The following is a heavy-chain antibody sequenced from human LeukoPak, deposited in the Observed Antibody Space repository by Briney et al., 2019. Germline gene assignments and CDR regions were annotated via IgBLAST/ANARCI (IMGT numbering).Heavy chain of an antibody. J-gene: IGHJ1*01. V-gene: IGHV3-9*01. D-gene: IGHD3-22*01. CDR3: ATYSSLNRREFQY. Sequence: PGRSLRLSRAASGFTFGDYAMFWVRQAPGKGLEWVSSISWNSANISYADSLKGRFTISRDNAKNSLYLQMNSLRAEDTAVYYCATYSSLNRREFQYWGQGTLLTVSS. CDR2: ISWNSANI. CDR1: GFTFGDYA.